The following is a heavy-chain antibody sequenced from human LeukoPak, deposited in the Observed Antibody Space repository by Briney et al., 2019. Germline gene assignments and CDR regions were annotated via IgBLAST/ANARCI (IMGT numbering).Heavy chain of an antibody. CDR1: GGSTSGSH. CDR2: IYYSGGT. D-gene: IGHD6-13*01. J-gene: IGHJ2*01. Sequence: SETLSLTCTVSGGSTSGSHWSWIRQPPGKGLEWIGYIYYSGGTNYNPSLKSRVTISVDTSKNQFSLQLNSVTAADTAVYYCARRTAAGVWYFDLWGRGTLVTVSS. V-gene: IGHV4-59*08. CDR3: ARRTAAGVWYFDL.